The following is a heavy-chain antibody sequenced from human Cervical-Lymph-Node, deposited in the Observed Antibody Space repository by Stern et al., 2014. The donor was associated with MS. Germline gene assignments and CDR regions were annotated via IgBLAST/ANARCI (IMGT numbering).Heavy chain of an antibody. V-gene: IGHV4-30-4*01. CDR2: MYDTRHT. Sequence: QLQLQESGPGLVKPSQTLSLTCTVAGGSISSGGSFWRLVRQSPGTGLEWLGYMYDTRHTYYTPSLKSRVSMSIDTSKNQFSLELTSVTAADTAVYFCARFNSAMPSFDYWGQGTLVTVSS. D-gene: IGHD2-2*01. CDR3: ARFNSAMPSFDY. J-gene: IGHJ4*02. CDR1: GGSISSGGSF.